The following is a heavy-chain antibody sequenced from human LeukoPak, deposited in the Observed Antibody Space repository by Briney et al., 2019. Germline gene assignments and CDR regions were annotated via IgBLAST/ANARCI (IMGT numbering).Heavy chain of an antibody. CDR3: AKDGGSSWSGDYYGMDV. CDR2: IWYDGSNK. V-gene: IGHV3-30*02. J-gene: IGHJ6*02. CDR1: GFTFSSYG. D-gene: IGHD6-13*01. Sequence: PGGSLRLSCAASGFTFSSYGMHWVRQAPGKGLEWVAVIWYDGSNKYYADSVKGRFTISRDNSKNTLYLQMNSLRAEDTAVYYCAKDGGSSWSGDYYGMDVWGQGTTVTVSS.